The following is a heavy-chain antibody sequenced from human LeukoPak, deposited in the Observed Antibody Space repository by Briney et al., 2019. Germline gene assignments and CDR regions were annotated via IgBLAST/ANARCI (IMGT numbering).Heavy chain of an antibody. CDR3: AKDHWGKYYSLFDF. D-gene: IGHD2/OR15-2a*01. Sequence: GGSLRLSCAASGFTFSDYYMSWIRQAPGKGLEWVSYISSSSSYTNYADSVKGRFTISRDNSKNTLYLQMNSLRAEDTAVYYCAKDHWGKYYSLFDFWGQGTLVNVSS. J-gene: IGHJ4*02. CDR1: GFTFSDYY. V-gene: IGHV3-11*05. CDR2: ISSSSSYT.